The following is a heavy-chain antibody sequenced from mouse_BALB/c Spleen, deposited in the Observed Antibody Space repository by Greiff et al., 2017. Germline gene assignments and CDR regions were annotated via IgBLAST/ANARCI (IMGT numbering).Heavy chain of an antibody. J-gene: IGHJ3*01. D-gene: IGHD2-1*01. Sequence: EVHLVESGGGLVKPGGSLKLSCAASGFTFSSYAMSWVRQTPEKRLEWVASISSGGSTYYPDSVKGRFTISRDNARNILYLQMSSLRSEDTAMYYCAREDGNSFAYWGQGTLVTVSA. CDR3: AREDGNSFAY. CDR1: GFTFSSYA. CDR2: ISSGGST. V-gene: IGHV5-6-5*01.